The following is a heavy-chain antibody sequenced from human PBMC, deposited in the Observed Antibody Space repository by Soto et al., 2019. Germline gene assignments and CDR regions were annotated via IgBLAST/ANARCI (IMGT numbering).Heavy chain of an antibody. CDR3: ARWSYLDY. J-gene: IGHJ4*02. CDR1: GFTFSSYA. CDR2: VSSDGSNK. V-gene: IGHV3-30*03. Sequence: GGSLRLSCADSGFTFSSYAMHWVRQAPGKGLEWVAVVSSDGSNKWYADSVKGRFTISRDNSKNTLYLQMSSLRADDTAIYFCARWSYLDYWGQGTRVTVSS. D-gene: IGHD3-3*01.